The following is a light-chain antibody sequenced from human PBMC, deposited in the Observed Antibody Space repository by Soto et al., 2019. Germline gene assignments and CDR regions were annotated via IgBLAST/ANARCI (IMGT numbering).Light chain of an antibody. Sequence: EVVLTQSPGTLSLSPGERATLSCRASQSIRSSYLVWYQQRPGQAPRLLIYGASNRPPGIPYRFSGSGSGTDFTLTISRLEPEDFAVYYCHQYAGSPWTFGQGTKVEIK. CDR1: QSIRSSY. CDR3: HQYAGSPWT. CDR2: GAS. V-gene: IGKV3-20*01. J-gene: IGKJ1*01.